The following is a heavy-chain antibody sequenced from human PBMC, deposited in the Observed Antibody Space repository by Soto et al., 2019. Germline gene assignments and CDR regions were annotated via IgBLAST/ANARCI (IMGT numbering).Heavy chain of an antibody. D-gene: IGHD3-10*01. V-gene: IGHV3-30*03. CDR1: GFDFRSYG. J-gene: IGHJ4*02. Sequence: QVQLVESGGGVVQPGRSLRLACAASGFDFRSYGIHWVRQAPGRGQQWVAAASSDGSETYYADSAKGRFTVSKEISKNTVFLQMNALRHEDTALYFCVRDSGWPILNFDSWGQGTLVTVSS. CDR3: VRDSGWPILNFDS. CDR2: ASSDGSET.